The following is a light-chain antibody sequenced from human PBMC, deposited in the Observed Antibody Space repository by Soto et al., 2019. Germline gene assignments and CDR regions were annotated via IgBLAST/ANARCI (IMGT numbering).Light chain of an antibody. J-gene: IGKJ4*01. CDR1: HNINSF. CDR3: QQYNHLPLT. CDR2: DAS. Sequence: DIVLTQSPVTLSLSPGERATLSCRASHNINSFLDWYQQRPGQVPRLLIYDASTKATGIPARFNGRGSVTDFTLTISDLTPEDAAVYYCQQYNHLPLTFGGGTKVEIK. V-gene: IGKV3-11*01.